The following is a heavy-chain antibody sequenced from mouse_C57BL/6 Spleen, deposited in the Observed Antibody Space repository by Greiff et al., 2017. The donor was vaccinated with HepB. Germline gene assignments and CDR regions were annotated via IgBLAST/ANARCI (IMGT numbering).Heavy chain of an antibody. V-gene: IGHV1-64*01. CDR1: GYTFTSYW. D-gene: IGHD1-1*01. CDR2: IHPNSGST. CDR3: ARSTTVVANYFDY. J-gene: IGHJ2*01. Sequence: QVQLQQPGAELVKPGASVKLSCKASGYTFTSYWMHWVQQRPGQGLEWIGMIHPNSGSTNYNEKFKSKATLTVDKSSSTAYMQLSSLTSEDSAVYYCARSTTVVANYFDYWGQGTTLTVSS.